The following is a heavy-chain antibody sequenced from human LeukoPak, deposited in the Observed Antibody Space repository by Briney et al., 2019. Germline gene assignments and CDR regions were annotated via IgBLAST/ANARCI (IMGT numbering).Heavy chain of an antibody. V-gene: IGHV3-48*04. Sequence: GESLRLSCAASGFTFSSYSMNWVRQAPGKGLEWVSYISSSSSTIYYADSVKGRFTISRDNAKDSLYLQMNNLRAEDTAVYYCATDGAGFDTWGQGVLVTVSS. J-gene: IGHJ5*02. CDR2: ISSSSSTI. CDR3: ATDGAGFDT. CDR1: GFTFSSYS.